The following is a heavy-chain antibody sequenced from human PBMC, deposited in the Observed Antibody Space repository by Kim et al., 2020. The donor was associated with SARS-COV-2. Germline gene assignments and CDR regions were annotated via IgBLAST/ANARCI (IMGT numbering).Heavy chain of an antibody. V-gene: IGHV3-48*02. CDR2: ISSSSSTI. D-gene: IGHD6-13*01. Sequence: GGSLRLSCAASGFTFSSYSMNWVRQAPGKGLEWVSYISSSSSTIYYADSVKGRFTISRDNAKNSLYLQMNSLRDEDTAVYYCARDPSDSSSWYGFHCWGQGTLVTVSS. CDR1: GFTFSSYS. J-gene: IGHJ4*02. CDR3: ARDPSDSSSWYGFHC.